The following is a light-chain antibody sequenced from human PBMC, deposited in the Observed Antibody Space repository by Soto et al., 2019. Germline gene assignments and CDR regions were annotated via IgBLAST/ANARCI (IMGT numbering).Light chain of an antibody. CDR1: RSNIGSNT. CDR3: AAWDDSLYVVV. J-gene: IGLJ2*01. Sequence: QSVLIQPPSASGTPGQRVTMSCSGSRSNIGSNTVNWYQQLPGTAPKLLIFSNNQRPSGVPDRFSGSKSGTSASLAISGLQSDDEADYYCAAWDDSLYVVVFGGGTQLTVL. V-gene: IGLV1-44*01. CDR2: SNN.